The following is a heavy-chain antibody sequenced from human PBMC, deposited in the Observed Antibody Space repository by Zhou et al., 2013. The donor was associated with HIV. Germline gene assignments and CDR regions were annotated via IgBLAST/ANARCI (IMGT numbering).Heavy chain of an antibody. CDR1: SSYA. D-gene: IGHD3-22*01. CDR2: IIPIFGTA. J-gene: IGHJ4*02. V-gene: IGHV1-69*01. Sequence: SSYAISWVRQAPGQGLEWMGGIIPIFGTANYAQNFQGRVTITADESTTTTYMQLSSLRSDDTAVYYCARDTRVAVDSSFDLWGQGTLVAVSS. CDR3: ARDTRVAVDSSFDL.